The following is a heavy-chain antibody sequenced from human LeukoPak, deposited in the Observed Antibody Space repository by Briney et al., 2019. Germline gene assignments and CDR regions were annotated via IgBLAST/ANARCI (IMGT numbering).Heavy chain of an antibody. CDR3: ARGSYYYDSSGYYFSGSYVDY. D-gene: IGHD3-22*01. J-gene: IGHJ4*02. Sequence: PSETLSLTCTVSGGSISSGGYYWSWIRQHPGKGLEWIGDIYYSGSTYYNPSLKSRVTISVDTSKNQFSLKLSSVTAADTAVYYCARGSYYYDSSGYYFSGSYVDYWGQGTLVTVSS. CDR1: GGSISSGGYY. CDR2: IYYSGST. V-gene: IGHV4-31*03.